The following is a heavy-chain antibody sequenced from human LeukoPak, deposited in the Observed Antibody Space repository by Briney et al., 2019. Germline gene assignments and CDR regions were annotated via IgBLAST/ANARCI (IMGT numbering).Heavy chain of an antibody. CDR2: ISYDGSNK. CDR3: ARDHCSSTSCYIRFFDY. V-gene: IGHV3-30-3*01. CDR1: GFTFSSYA. D-gene: IGHD2-2*02. Sequence: PGRSLRLSCAASGFTFSSYAMHWVRQAPGKGLECVAVISYDGSNKYYADSVKGRFTISRDNSKNTLYLQMNSLRAEDTAVYYCARDHCSSTSCYIRFFDYWGQGTLVTVSS. J-gene: IGHJ4*02.